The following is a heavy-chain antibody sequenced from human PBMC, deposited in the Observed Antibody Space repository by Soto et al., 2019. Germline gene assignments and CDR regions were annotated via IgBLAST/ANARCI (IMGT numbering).Heavy chain of an antibody. D-gene: IGHD1-26*01. CDR2: INPSDGTT. CDR1: GYTFTNYW. Sequence: QVQLVQSGAEVKEPGASVEVSCKASGYTFTNYWMHWVRQAPGQGLDWMGIINPSDGTTTYAQKFQGRVTVTRDTSTSTVYMELNSLTSDDTAVYYCARGGRDAYYRYWGQGTLVTVPS. J-gene: IGHJ4*02. V-gene: IGHV1-46*01. CDR3: ARGGRDAYYRY.